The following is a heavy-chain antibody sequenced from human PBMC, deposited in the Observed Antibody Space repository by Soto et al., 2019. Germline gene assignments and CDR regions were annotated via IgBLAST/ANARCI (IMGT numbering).Heavy chain of an antibody. V-gene: IGHV3-30*18. Sequence: QVQLVESGGGVVQPGRSLRLSCAASGFTFSSYGMHWFRQAPGKGLEWVAVISYDGSNKYYADSVKGRFTISRDNSKNTLDLQMNRLRAEDTAWEYGAKGRPVQNWGPGTLVHVSS. CDR3: AKGRPVQN. J-gene: IGHJ4*02. D-gene: IGHD6-19*01. CDR1: GFTFSSYG. CDR2: ISYDGSNK.